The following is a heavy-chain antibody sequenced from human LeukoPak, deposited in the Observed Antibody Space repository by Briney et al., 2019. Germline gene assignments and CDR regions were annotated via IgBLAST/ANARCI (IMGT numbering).Heavy chain of an antibody. V-gene: IGHV3-73*01. J-gene: IGHJ4*02. Sequence: GGSLRLSCAASGFTFSGSAMHWVRQASGKGLEWVGRIRSKANSYATAYAASVKGRFTISRDDSKNTAYLQMNSLKTEDTAVYYCTSSGRESDFEYWGQGTLVTVSS. CDR3: TSSGRESDFEY. CDR1: GFTFSGSA. D-gene: IGHD3-10*01. CDR2: IRSKANSYAT.